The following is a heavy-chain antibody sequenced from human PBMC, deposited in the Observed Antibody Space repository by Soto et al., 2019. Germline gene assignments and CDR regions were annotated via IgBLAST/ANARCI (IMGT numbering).Heavy chain of an antibody. V-gene: IGHV4-39*01. J-gene: IGHJ5*02. Sequence: SETLSLTCTVSGGSISSADYYWSWIRQHPGKGLEWIGSIYQSGSTYYNPSLKSRVTISVDTSKNQFSLKLTSVTAADAALYYCARDFFDSSDYTTNWFDPWGQGTLVTAPQ. D-gene: IGHD3-22*01. CDR1: GGSISSADYY. CDR3: ARDFFDSSDYTTNWFDP. CDR2: IYQSGST.